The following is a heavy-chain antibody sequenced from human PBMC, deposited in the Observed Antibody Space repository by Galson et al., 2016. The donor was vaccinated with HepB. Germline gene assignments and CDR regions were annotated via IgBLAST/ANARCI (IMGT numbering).Heavy chain of an antibody. D-gene: IGHD5-24*01. CDR3: AKDRESTRLQFSWVASYYFDF. CDR2: VSSDGSNE. J-gene: IGHJ4*02. V-gene: IGHV3-30*18. Sequence: SLRLSCAASGFTFRFFDMHWVRQAPGKGLEWVAVVSSDGSNEFYADGVKGRFTISRDNSKNTLFLHMNSLRAEDTAVYYCAKDRESTRLQFSWVASYYFDFWGQGTLVAVSS. CDR1: GFTFRFFD.